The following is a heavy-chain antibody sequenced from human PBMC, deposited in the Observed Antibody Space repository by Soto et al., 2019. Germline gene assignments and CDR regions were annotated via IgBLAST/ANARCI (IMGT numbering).Heavy chain of an antibody. D-gene: IGHD3-10*01. CDR2: IYYDGSNK. Sequence: QVQLVESGGGVVQPGGSLRLSCAASGFTFGSNDMNWVRQAPGKGLEWVAVIYYDGSNKYYADAVKGRFTISRDNSKNTLYLQMNSLRAEDTAVYYCAKGGSGVLDYWGQGTLVTVSS. CDR3: AKGGSGVLDY. CDR1: GFTFGSND. V-gene: IGHV3-30*18. J-gene: IGHJ4*02.